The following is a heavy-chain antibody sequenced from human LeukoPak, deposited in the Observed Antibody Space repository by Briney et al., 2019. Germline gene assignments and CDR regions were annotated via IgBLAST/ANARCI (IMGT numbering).Heavy chain of an antibody. CDR2: IKQDGSEK. D-gene: IGHD6-19*01. V-gene: IGHV3-7*03. Sequence: PGGSLRLSCAASGFTFSSYWMSWVRQAPGKGLEWVANIKQDGSEKYYVDSVKGRFTISRDNAKNSLYLQMNSLRTEDTALYYCAKDSRYRSGWASFDFWGQGTLVTVSS. CDR3: AKDSRYRSGWASFDF. CDR1: GFTFSSYW. J-gene: IGHJ4*02.